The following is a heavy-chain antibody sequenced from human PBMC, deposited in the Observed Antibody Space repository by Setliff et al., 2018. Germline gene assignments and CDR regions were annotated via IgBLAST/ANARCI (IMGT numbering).Heavy chain of an antibody. D-gene: IGHD5-18*01. V-gene: IGHV3-30*02. CDR1: GFSFSSFG. Sequence: PGGSLSLSCAASGFSFSSFGMHWVRQAPGKGLEWVAFIRYDGSNKFYGDSVKGRFTISRDNSKNTLYLHMNSLRTEDTAVYHCAKEASALYSYGYSPLDSWGQGTLVTVSS. CDR2: IRYDGSNK. CDR3: AKEASALYSYGYSPLDS. J-gene: IGHJ4*02.